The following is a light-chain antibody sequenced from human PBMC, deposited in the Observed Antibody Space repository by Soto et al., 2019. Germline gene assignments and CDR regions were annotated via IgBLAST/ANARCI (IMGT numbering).Light chain of an antibody. CDR1: SSDVGSYNL. CDR2: EGS. CDR3: CSYAGSSTFYV. J-gene: IGLJ1*01. V-gene: IGLV2-23*01. Sequence: QSVLTQPASVSGSHGQSITISCTGTSSDVGSYNLASWYQQHPGKAPKLMIYEGSKRPSGVSNRFSGSKSGNTASLTISGLQAEDEADYYCCSYAGSSTFYVFGTGTKVTVL.